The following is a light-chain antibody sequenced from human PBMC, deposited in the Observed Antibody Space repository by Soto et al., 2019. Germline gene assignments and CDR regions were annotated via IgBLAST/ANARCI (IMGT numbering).Light chain of an antibody. J-gene: IGKJ1*01. V-gene: IGKV1-6*01. CDR2: SAS. CDR3: LQDFTYPRT. CDR1: QGSRNE. Sequence: AIQMTQSPSSVSASVGDRVTITCRASQGSRNELGWYQQKPGKAPKLLIYSASSLQSGVPSRFSGSGSGTDFILTISGLQPADFATYFCLQDFTYPRTFGQGTKV.